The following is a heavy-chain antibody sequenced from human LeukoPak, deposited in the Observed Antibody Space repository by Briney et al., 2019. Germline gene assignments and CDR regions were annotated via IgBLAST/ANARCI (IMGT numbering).Heavy chain of an antibody. J-gene: IGHJ3*02. V-gene: IGHV4-59*01. CDR2: IYYSGST. CDR3: ARGTNDSSGYYYDAFDI. D-gene: IGHD3-22*01. CDR1: GGSISSYY. Sequence: SETLSLTCTVSGGSISSYYWSWIRQPPGKGLEWIGYIYYSGSTNYNPSLKSRVTISVDTSKNQFSLKLSSVTAADTAVYYCARGTNDSSGYYYDAFDIWGQGTMVTVSS.